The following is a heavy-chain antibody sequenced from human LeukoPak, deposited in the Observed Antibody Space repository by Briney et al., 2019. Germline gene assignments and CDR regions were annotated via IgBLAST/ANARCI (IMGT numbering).Heavy chain of an antibody. J-gene: IGHJ4*02. V-gene: IGHV5-51*01. D-gene: IGHD2-2*01. CDR2: IYPGDSDA. CDR1: GYSFTSYW. CDR3: ARIPCSSASCHKRFDY. Sequence: GESLKISCKGSGYSFTSYWIGWVRQMPGKGLEWMGIIYPGDSDATYSPSFQGQVTISADKSISTAYLQWTSLKASDTAIYYCARIPCSSASCHKRFDYWGQGTLVTVSS.